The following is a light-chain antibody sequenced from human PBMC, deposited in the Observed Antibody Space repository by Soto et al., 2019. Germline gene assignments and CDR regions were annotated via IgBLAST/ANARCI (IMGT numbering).Light chain of an antibody. CDR3: QQSYSTLRT. V-gene: IGKV1-39*01. CDR1: QSISTS. J-gene: IGKJ4*01. Sequence: DLQMTQSPSSLSASVGDRVTITCRASQSISTSLNWYQQKPGKAPKLLIYGASSLQSGVPSRFSGSGSGTDFTLTISSLQPEDFATYYCQQSYSTLRTFGGGTKVEIK. CDR2: GAS.